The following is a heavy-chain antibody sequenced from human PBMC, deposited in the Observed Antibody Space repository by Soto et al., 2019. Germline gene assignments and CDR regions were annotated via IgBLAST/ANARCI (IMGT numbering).Heavy chain of an antibody. Sequence: QVQLVQSGAEVKKPGSSVKVSCKASGSTFSSYAISWVRQAPGQGLEWMGGIIPIFGTANYAQKFQGRVTITADKSTSTAYMELSSLRSEDTAVYYCARERDIVVVPAAAGWDYWGQRTLVTVSS. CDR3: ARERDIVVVPAAAGWDY. CDR2: IIPIFGTA. CDR1: GSTFSSYA. V-gene: IGHV1-69*06. D-gene: IGHD2-2*01. J-gene: IGHJ4*02.